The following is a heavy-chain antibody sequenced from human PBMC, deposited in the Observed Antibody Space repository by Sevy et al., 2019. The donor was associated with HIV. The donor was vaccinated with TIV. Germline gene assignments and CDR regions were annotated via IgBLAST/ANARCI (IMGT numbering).Heavy chain of an antibody. Sequence: SETLSLTCTVSGGSMNNYFWSWIRQPPGKGLEWIGYIYYSGSTNYNPSLKSQATISVDTYKNQLSLKLTSVTAADTAVYYCARESIGAVGDFDYWGQGTLVTVSS. CDR2: IYYSGST. J-gene: IGHJ4*02. V-gene: IGHV4-59*01. D-gene: IGHD6-13*01. CDR3: ARESIGAVGDFDY. CDR1: GGSMNNYF.